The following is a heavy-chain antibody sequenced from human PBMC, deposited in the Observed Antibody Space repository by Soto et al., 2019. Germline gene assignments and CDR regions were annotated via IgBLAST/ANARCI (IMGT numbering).Heavy chain of an antibody. D-gene: IGHD4-17*01. J-gene: IGHJ4*02. CDR1: GFTFSSYS. CDR2: ISSSSSYI. CDR3: ATLRRDYGERTTDY. Sequence: EVQLVESGGGLVKPGGSLRLSCAASGFTFSSYSMNWVRQAPGKGLEWVSSISSSSSYIYYADSVKGRFTISRDNAKNSLYLQMNRLRAEDTAVYYCATLRRDYGERTTDYWGQGTLVTVSS. V-gene: IGHV3-21*01.